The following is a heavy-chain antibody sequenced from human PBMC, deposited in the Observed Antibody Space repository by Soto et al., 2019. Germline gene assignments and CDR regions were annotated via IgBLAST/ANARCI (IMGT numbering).Heavy chain of an antibody. CDR3: AKVPYYDFWSGYKAPYYYMDV. V-gene: IGHV3-23*01. J-gene: IGHJ6*03. CDR2: ISGSGGST. D-gene: IGHD3-3*01. Sequence: GGSLRLSCAASGFTFSSYAMSWVRQAPGKGLEWVSAISGSGGSTYYADSVKGRFTISRDNSKNTLYLQMNSLRAEDTAVYYCAKVPYYDFWSGYKAPYYYMDVWGKGTTVTVSS. CDR1: GFTFSSYA.